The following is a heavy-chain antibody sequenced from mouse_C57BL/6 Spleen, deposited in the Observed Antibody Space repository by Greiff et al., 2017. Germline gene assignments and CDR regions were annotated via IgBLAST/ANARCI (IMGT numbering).Heavy chain of an antibody. Sequence: VQLQQSGPELVKPGASVKISCKASGYSFTGYYMNWVKQSPEKSLEWIGEITPSTGGTTYNQKFKAKATLTGDKSSSTAYMQLKILTTEDSAVYYCARWNWDVGDYWGQGTTLTVSS. CDR1: GYSFTGYY. J-gene: IGHJ2*01. D-gene: IGHD4-1*01. CDR3: ARWNWDVGDY. CDR2: ITPSTGGT. V-gene: IGHV1-42*01.